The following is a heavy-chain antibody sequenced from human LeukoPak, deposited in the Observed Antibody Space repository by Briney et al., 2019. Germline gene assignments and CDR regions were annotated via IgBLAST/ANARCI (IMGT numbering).Heavy chain of an antibody. CDR3: AYTNHLTY. D-gene: IGHD3-16*01. CDR2: IKYDGSEE. CDR1: GLTFSGQW. J-gene: IGHJ4*02. Sequence: PGGSLRLSCAASGLTFSGQWMNWVGQAPGQGLEGVAKIKYDGSEEYYADSVKGRFTISRDNAKNSLSLQMNYVRAGDTAIYYCAYTNHLTYWGRGTLVTVSS. V-gene: IGHV3-7*01.